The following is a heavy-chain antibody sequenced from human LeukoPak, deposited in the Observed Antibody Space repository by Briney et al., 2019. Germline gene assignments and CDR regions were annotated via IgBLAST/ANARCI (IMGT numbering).Heavy chain of an antibody. CDR3: IAAAGDAFDI. J-gene: IGHJ3*02. D-gene: IGHD6-13*01. Sequence: SETLSLTCTVSGGSISSYYCSWIRQPPGKGLEWIGYIYDSGSTNYNPSLKSRVTISVDTSKNQSSLRLSSVTAADTAVYYCIAAAGDAFDIWGQGTIVTRSS. V-gene: IGHV4-59*01. CDR1: GGSISSYY. CDR2: IYDSGST.